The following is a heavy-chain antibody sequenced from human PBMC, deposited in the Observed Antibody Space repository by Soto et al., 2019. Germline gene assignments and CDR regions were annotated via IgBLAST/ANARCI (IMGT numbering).Heavy chain of an antibody. CDR1: GFTFSSYS. V-gene: IGHV3-21*01. CDR3: VTQGGDYDFWSGYYTGRYHYYYYLDV. CDR2: ISSSSSYI. D-gene: IGHD3-3*01. Sequence: EVQLVESGGGLVKPGGSLRLSCAASGFTFSSYSMNWVRQAPGKGLEWVSSISSSSSYIYYADSVKGRFTISRDNAKNSMYLQMNSIRVEDTAVYYCVTQGGDYDFWSGYYTGRYHYYYYLDVWGKGTTVTVSS. J-gene: IGHJ6*03.